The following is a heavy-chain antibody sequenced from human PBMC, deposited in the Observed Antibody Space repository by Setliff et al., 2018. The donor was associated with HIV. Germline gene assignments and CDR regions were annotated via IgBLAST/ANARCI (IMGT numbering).Heavy chain of an antibody. CDR2: ISSKRTSI. Sequence: GGSLRLSCETSGFTFGDFCMNWVRQAPGKGLEWISYISSKRTSIYYADSVKGRFTISRDNDRNSLYLQMNSLRAEDTAVYYCARGGNYYDRSGLDGFDIWGQGTMVTVSS. CDR3: ARGGNYYDRSGLDGFDI. V-gene: IGHV3-48*01. D-gene: IGHD3-22*01. CDR1: GFTFGDFC. J-gene: IGHJ3*02.